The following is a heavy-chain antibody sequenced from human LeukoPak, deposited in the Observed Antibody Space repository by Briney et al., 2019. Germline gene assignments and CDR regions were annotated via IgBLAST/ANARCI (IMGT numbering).Heavy chain of an antibody. CDR3: AAFLLQQINVFDI. D-gene: IGHD1-1*01. CDR2: IYYSGST. CDR1: GGSISRSGYS. Sequence: PSETLSLTCAVSGGSISRSGYSWSWIRQPPGQGLEWIGYIYYSGSTNYSPSLKSRVTISVDTSKIQVSLKLSSVTAADTAVYYCAAFLLQQINVFDIWGQGTTVTVSS. J-gene: IGHJ3*02. V-gene: IGHV4-30-4*07.